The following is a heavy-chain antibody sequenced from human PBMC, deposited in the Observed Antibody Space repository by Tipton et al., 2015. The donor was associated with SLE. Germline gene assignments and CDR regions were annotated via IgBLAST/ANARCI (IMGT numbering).Heavy chain of an antibody. CDR2: IYYSGST. J-gene: IGHJ3*02. V-gene: IGHV4-31*03. CDR1: GGSISSSSYY. Sequence: TLSLTCTVSGGSISSSSYYWGWIRQPPGKGLEWIGYIYYSGSTYYNPSLKSRVTISVDTSKNQFSLKLSSVTAADTAVYYCARGGSADAFDIWGQGTMVTVSS. CDR3: ARGGSADAFDI.